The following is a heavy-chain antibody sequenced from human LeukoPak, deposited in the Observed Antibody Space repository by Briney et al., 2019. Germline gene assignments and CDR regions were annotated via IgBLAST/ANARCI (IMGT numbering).Heavy chain of an antibody. CDR1: GGSISSGSYY. Sequence: SQTLSLTCTVSGGSISSGSYYWSWIRQPAGKGLEGIGLIYTSGSTNYNPSLKSRVTISVDTSKNQFSLKLSSVTAADTAVYYCASGIVVEEDYYYYYYMDVWGKGTAVTISS. D-gene: IGHD3-22*01. CDR3: ASGIVVEEDYYYYYYMDV. CDR2: IYTSGST. V-gene: IGHV4-61*02. J-gene: IGHJ6*03.